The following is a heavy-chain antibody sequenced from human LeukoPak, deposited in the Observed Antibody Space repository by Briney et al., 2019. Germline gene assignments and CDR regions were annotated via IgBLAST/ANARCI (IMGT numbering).Heavy chain of an antibody. V-gene: IGHV3-21*01. CDR3: ARVGAKGGWYFDL. CDR1: GFTFSGYG. J-gene: IGHJ2*01. D-gene: IGHD3-10*01. Sequence: GASLRLSCAAPGFTFSGYGMNWVRQAPGKGREWVSSISSGGSYMYYADSLKGRFTISRDNAKNSLYLQMNSLRAEDTAVYYCARVGAKGGWYFDLWGHGTLVTVSS. CDR2: ISSGGSYM.